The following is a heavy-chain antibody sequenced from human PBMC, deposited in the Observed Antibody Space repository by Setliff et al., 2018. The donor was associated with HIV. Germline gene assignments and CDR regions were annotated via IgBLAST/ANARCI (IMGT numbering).Heavy chain of an antibody. J-gene: IGHJ4*02. CDR2: IGTYSGNT. CDR1: GYNFTSYG. Sequence: ASVKVSCKASGYNFTSYGIGWVRQAPGQGLEYLGWIGTYSGNTDYAQSVQGRVTMTRDTSTGTVYMDLRSLRSDDTAMYYCAREKYGDKFDYWGQGTLVTVSS. CDR3: AREKYGDKFDY. D-gene: IGHD2-8*01. V-gene: IGHV1-18*01.